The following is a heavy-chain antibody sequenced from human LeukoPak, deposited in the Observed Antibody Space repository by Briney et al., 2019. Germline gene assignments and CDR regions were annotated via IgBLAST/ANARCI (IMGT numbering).Heavy chain of an antibody. CDR2: MYYSGST. D-gene: IGHD2-2*01. Sequence: SETLSLTCAVSGGSISSGDYYWSWIRQPPGKGLEWIGYMYYSGSTYYNPSLKSRVTISVDTSKNQFSLKLSSVTAADTAVYYCASRHCSSTSCSNLPDAFDIWGPGTMVTVST. J-gene: IGHJ3*02. CDR1: GGSISSGDYY. CDR3: ASRHCSSTSCSNLPDAFDI. V-gene: IGHV4-30-4*01.